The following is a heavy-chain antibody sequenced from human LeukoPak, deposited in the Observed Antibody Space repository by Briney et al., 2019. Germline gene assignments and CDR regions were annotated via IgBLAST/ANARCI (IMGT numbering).Heavy chain of an antibody. CDR3: ARTAKYYYGSETYYFFDY. V-gene: IGHV4-4*07. CDR2: IYTSGST. CDR1: GGSISSYY. Sequence: SETPSLTCTVSGGSISSYYWSWIRQPAGKGLEWIGRIYTSGSTNYNSSLKSRATISLDTSQNQFSLKLTSVTPADTAVYYCARTAKYYYGSETYYFFDYWGQGTLVTVSS. D-gene: IGHD3-10*01. J-gene: IGHJ4*02.